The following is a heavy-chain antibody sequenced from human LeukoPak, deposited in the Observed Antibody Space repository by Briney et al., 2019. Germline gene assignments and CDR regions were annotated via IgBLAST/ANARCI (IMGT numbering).Heavy chain of an antibody. V-gene: IGHV1-8*01. J-gene: IGHJ4*02. CDR3: ATDPLVPGY. CDR1: GYTFTTYD. CDR2: MNPNSANT. D-gene: IGHD6-6*01. Sequence: ASVKVSCKASGYTFTTYDISWVRQATGQGLEWMGWMNPNSANTGYAQKFQGRVTMTEDTSTDTAYMELSSLRSEDTAVYYCATDPLVPGYWGQGTLVTVSS.